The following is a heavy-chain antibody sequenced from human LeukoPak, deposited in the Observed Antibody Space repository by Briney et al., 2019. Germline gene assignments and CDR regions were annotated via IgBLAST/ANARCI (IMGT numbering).Heavy chain of an antibody. J-gene: IGHJ4*02. CDR1: GFTFSNYA. CDR3: AKDGGLWVSAHWGDS. V-gene: IGHV3-23*01. D-gene: IGHD7-27*01. CDR2: MNINGDET. Sequence: PGGSLRLSCAASGFTFSNYAMSWVRQAPGKGLEWVSTMNINGDETHYADSVKGRFTVSRDNSKNTLFLQMNSLRAEDTAVYYCAKDGGLWVSAHWGDSWGRGTLVTVSS.